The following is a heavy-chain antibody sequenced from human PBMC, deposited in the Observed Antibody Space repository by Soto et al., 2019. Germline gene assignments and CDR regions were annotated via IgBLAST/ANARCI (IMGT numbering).Heavy chain of an antibody. CDR2: IIRSSSSI. J-gene: IGHJ6*02. CDR1: GFTFSGYS. CDR3: ARDMVLFSNGVCDGDFDYYYYAMDV. Sequence: GGSLRLSCAAAGFTFSGYSMNWVRQDKGKGLERVSSIIRSSSSIYYADSVNGRFTISRDNAKNSLYLQMNSLRAEDTAVYYCARDMVLFSNGVCDGDFDYYYYAMDVWRQGTTVTVSS. V-gene: IGHV3-21*01. D-gene: IGHD2-8*01.